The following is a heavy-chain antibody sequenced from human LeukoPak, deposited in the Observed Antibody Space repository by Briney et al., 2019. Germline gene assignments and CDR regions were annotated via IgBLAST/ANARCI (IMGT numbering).Heavy chain of an antibody. D-gene: IGHD2-15*01. CDR1: GFTFSSYA. CDR2: ISGSGGST. V-gene: IGHV3-23*01. J-gene: IGHJ6*02. CDR3: ARADCSGGSCLEYYYGMDV. Sequence: GGSLRLSCAASGFTFSSYAMSWVRQAPGKGLEWVSAISGSGGSTYYADSVKGRFTISRDNSKNTLYLQMNSLRAEDTAVYYCARADCSGGSCLEYYYGMDVWGQGTTVTVSS.